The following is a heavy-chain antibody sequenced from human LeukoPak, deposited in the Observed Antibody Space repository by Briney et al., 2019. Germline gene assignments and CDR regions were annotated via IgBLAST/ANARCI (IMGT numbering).Heavy chain of an antibody. CDR1: GFTFSSYG. V-gene: IGHV3-33*01. J-gene: IGHJ6*02. D-gene: IGHD2-21*01. Sequence: GGSLRLSCAASGFTFSSYGMHWVRQAPGKGLEWVAVIWYDGSNKYYADSVKGRFTISRDNSKNTLYLQMNSLRAEDTAVYYCARAIPGHYYYYGMDVWGQGAAVTVSS. CDR2: IWYDGSNK. CDR3: ARAIPGHYYYYGMDV.